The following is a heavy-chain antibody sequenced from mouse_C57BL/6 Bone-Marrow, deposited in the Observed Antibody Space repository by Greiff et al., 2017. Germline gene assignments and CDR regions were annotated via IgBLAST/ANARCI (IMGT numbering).Heavy chain of an antibody. Sequence: QVQLQQPGAELVKPGASVKLSCKASGYPFTSYWMHWVKQRPGQGLEWIGMIHPNSGSTNYNEKFKSKATLTVDKSSSTAYMQLSSLTSEDSAVYYCARRAYYYGSSSYYFDYWGQGTTLTVSS. CDR3: ARRAYYYGSSSYYFDY. D-gene: IGHD1-1*01. V-gene: IGHV1-64*01. CDR2: IHPNSGST. J-gene: IGHJ2*01. CDR1: GYPFTSYW.